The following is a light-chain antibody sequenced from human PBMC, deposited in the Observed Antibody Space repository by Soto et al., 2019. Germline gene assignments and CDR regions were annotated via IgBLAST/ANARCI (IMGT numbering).Light chain of an antibody. CDR1: QSLLHSNGYNY. CDR3: MQALQTPT. J-gene: IGKJ1*01. V-gene: IGKV2-28*01. Sequence: TPGAPATISCRSSQSLLHSNGYNYLDWYLQKPGQSPQLLIYLGSNRASGVPDRFSGSGSGIDFTLKISRVEAEDVGVYYCMQALQTPTFGQGTKVDIK. CDR2: LGS.